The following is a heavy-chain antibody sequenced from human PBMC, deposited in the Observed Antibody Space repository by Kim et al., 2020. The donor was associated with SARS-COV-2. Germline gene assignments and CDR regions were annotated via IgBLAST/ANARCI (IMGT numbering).Heavy chain of an antibody. J-gene: IGHJ5*02. CDR2: ISAYNGNT. V-gene: IGHV1-18*01. D-gene: IGHD3-22*01. CDR3: AREGVNLAQDYYDSSGYLPGGFDP. Sequence: ASVKVSCKASGYTFTSYGISWVRQAPGQGLEWMGWISAYNGNTNYAQKLQGRVTMTTDTSTSTAYMELRSLRSDDTAVYYCAREGVNLAQDYYDSSGYLPGGFDPWGQGTLVTVSS. CDR1: GYTFTSYG.